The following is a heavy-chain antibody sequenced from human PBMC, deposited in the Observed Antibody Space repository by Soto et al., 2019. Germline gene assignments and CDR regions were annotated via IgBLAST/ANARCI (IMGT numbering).Heavy chain of an antibody. CDR3: ARGATYYYDSNWFDP. CDR2: IYYSGST. V-gene: IGHV4-59*01. CDR1: GGSISSYY. J-gene: IGHJ5*02. D-gene: IGHD3-22*01. Sequence: SETLSLTCTVSGGSISSYYWSWIRQPPGKGLEWIGYIYYSGSTNYNPSLKSRVTISVDTSKNQFSLKLSSVTAADTAVYYCARGATYYYDSNWFDPWGQGTLVTVSS.